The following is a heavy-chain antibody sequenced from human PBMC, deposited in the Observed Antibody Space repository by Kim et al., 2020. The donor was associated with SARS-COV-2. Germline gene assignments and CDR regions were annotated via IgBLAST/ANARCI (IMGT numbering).Heavy chain of an antibody. CDR3: AKEGGYCSGGSCYRREFDY. D-gene: IGHD2-15*01. CDR1: GFTFSSYG. V-gene: IGHV3-33*06. CDR2: IWYDGSNK. Sequence: GGSLRLSCAASGFTFSSYGMHWVRQAPGKGLEWVAVIWYDGSNKYYADSVKGRFTISRDNSKNTLYLQMNSLRAEDTAVYYCAKEGGYCSGGSCYRREFDYWGQGTLVTVSS. J-gene: IGHJ4*02.